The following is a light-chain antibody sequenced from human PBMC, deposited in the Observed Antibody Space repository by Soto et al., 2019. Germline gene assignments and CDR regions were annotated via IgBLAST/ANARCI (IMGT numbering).Light chain of an antibody. CDR3: QQYGSTPLT. Sequence: DIVLTQSPGTLSLSPGERATLSCRASQSVRSSYLAWYQHKPGQAPRLLIYAASSRATGIPDRFSGSGSGADFTLSITRLEPEDFALYYCQQYGSTPLTFGGGTKVDIK. V-gene: IGKV3-20*01. CDR1: QSVRSSY. CDR2: AAS. J-gene: IGKJ4*01.